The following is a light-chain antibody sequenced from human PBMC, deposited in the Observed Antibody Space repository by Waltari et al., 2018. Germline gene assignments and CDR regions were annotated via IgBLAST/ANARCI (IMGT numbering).Light chain of an antibody. Sequence: EIVMTQSPATLSVSTGERATLSCRASQSVSSNLAWYQQKPVQAPRLLIYGASTRATGIPARFSGSGSGTEFTLTISSMQSEDFAVYYCQQYNNWPPLTFGGGTKVEIK. CDR2: GAS. J-gene: IGKJ4*01. V-gene: IGKV3-15*01. CDR3: QQYNNWPPLT. CDR1: QSVSSN.